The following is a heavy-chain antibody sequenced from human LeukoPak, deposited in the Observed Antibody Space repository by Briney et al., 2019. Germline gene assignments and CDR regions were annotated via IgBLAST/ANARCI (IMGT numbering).Heavy chain of an antibody. CDR2: FDPEDGET. V-gene: IGHV1-24*01. D-gene: IGHD3-22*01. Sequence: GASVKVSCKVSGYTLTELSMHWVRQAPGKGLEWMGGFDPEDGETIYAQKFQGRVTMTEDTSTDTAYMELSSLRSEDTAVYYCATVTYYYDSSGSTYFDYWGQGTLVTVSS. J-gene: IGHJ4*02. CDR3: ATVTYYYDSSGSTYFDY. CDR1: GYTLTELS.